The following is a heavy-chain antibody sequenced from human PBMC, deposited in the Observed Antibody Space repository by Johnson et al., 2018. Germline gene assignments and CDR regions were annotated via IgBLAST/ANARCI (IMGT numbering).Heavy chain of an antibody. CDR2: ISGDGSST. Sequence: VQLQESGGGLVQPGGSXRLSCAASGFTFNIYWMHWVRQTPGKGPVWVSRISGDGSSTDNADSGKGRFTISRDNAKNTVYLQMNSLSAEDTAVYHCAAGGGLDVWVQGTTVTVSS. V-gene: IGHV3-74*01. CDR1: GFTFNIYW. CDR3: AAGGGLDV. D-gene: IGHD3-16*01. J-gene: IGHJ6*02.